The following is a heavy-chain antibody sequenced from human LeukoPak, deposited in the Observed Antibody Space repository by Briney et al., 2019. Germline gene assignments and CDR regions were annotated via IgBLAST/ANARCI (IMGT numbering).Heavy chain of an antibody. CDR3: AKEDSSSSRYYFEY. CDR1: GFAFSNYA. D-gene: IGHD6-6*01. CDR2: ISAGGGGT. J-gene: IGHJ4*02. Sequence: GGSLRLSCAASGFAFSNYAMSWVRQAPGMGLEWVSSISAGGGGTYYADSVKGRFTISRDNAKNTLYLQMNSLRAEGTAIYYCAKEDSSSSRYYFEYWGQGALATVSS. V-gene: IGHV3-23*01.